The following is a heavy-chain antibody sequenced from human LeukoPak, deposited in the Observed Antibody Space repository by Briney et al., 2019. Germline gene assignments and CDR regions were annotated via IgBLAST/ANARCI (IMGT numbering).Heavy chain of an antibody. J-gene: IGHJ4*02. CDR2: IYYSGST. Sequence: PSETLSLTCTVSGGSISSSSYYWGWIRQPPGKGLEWIGSIYYSGSTYYNPSLRSRVTISVDTSKNQFSLELSSVTAADTAVYYCARQPDTAMALDYWGQGTLVTVSS. V-gene: IGHV4-39*01. D-gene: IGHD5-18*01. CDR3: ARQPDTAMALDY. CDR1: GGSISSSSYY.